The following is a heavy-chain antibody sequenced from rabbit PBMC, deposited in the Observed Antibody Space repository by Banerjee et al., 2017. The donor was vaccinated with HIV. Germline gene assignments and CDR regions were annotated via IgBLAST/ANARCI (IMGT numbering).Heavy chain of an antibody. CDR2: IYSTSGST. D-gene: IGHD4-1*01. V-gene: IGHV1S7*01. J-gene: IGHJ4*01. Sequence: QLVESGGGLVTLGGSLTLTCKASGFSFSSGYDMCWVRQAPGKGLEWIGCIYSTSGSTDYASWVNGRFTISLDNAQNTVFLQMTSLTAADTATYFCAKDLAGVIGWNFNLWGQGTLVTVS. CDR3: AKDLAGVIGWNFNL. CDR1: GFSFSSGYD.